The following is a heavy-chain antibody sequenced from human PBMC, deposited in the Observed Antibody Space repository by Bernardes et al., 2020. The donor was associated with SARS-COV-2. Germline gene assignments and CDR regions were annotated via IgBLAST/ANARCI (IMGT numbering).Heavy chain of an antibody. D-gene: IGHD1-26*01. J-gene: IGHJ3*02. CDR1: GFTFSSYW. Sequence: GGSLRLSCAASGFTFSSYWMHWVRQAPGKGLVWVSRINVDGRNTRYADSVKGRFTISRDNAKNTLYLQMNSLRAEDAAVYYCARGEWELYAFDSWAKGQWSPSLQ. CDR2: INVDGRNT. CDR3: ARGEWELYAFDS. V-gene: IGHV3-74*01.